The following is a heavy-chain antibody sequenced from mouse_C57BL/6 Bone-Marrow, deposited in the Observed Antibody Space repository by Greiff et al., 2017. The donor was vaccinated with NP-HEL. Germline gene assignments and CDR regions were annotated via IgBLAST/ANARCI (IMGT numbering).Heavy chain of an antibody. CDR3: ARSQGQLRLRAWFAY. Sequence: EVQLQQSGPELVKPGASVKISCKASGYTFTDYYMNWVKQSHGKSLEWIGDINPNNGGTSYNQKFKGKATLTVDKSSSTAYMELRSLTSEDSAVYYCARSQGQLRLRAWFAYWGQGTLVTVSA. J-gene: IGHJ3*01. CDR2: INPNNGGT. CDR1: GYTFTDYY. D-gene: IGHD3-2*02. V-gene: IGHV1-26*01.